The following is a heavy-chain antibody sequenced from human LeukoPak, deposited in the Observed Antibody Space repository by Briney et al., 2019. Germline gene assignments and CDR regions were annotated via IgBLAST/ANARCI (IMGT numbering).Heavy chain of an antibody. CDR2: IYPGDSDT. V-gene: IGHV5-51*01. Sequence: ESLKISCKGSGYSFTSYWIGWVRQMPGKGLEWMGIIYPGDSDTRYSPSFQGQVTISADKSISAAYLQWSSLKASDTAMYYCARRTATTVPYFDYWGQGTLVTVSS. CDR1: GYSFTSYW. J-gene: IGHJ4*02. D-gene: IGHD6-25*01. CDR3: ARRTATTVPYFDY.